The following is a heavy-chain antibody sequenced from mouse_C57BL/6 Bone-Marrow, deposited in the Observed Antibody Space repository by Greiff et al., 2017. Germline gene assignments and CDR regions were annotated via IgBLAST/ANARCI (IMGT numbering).Heavy chain of an antibody. Sequence: QVQLQQSGAELVKPGASVKMSCKASGYTFTTYPIEWMKQNPGKSLEWIGNFNPYNDDTKYNEKFKGKVTLTVEKSSNTVYMELSRLTPGDSAVYYCARSSTFFYYFDYWGQGTTLTVSS. D-gene: IGHD5-1*01. CDR2: FNPYNDDT. CDR3: ARSSTFFYYFDY. CDR1: GYTFTTYP. J-gene: IGHJ2*01. V-gene: IGHV1-47*01.